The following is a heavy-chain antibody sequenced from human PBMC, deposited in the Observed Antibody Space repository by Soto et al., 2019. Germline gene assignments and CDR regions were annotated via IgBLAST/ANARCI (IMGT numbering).Heavy chain of an antibody. Sequence: GASVKVSCKASGYTFTSYDISWVRQTTGQGLEWMGWINPNSGNTGYAQKFQGRVTMTRNTSISTAYMELSSLRSDDTAVYYCARLTTMVRGVIMVYYYYYMDVWGKGTTVTSP. D-gene: IGHD3-10*01. J-gene: IGHJ6*03. V-gene: IGHV1-8*01. CDR2: INPNSGNT. CDR1: GYTFTSYD. CDR3: ARLTTMVRGVIMVYYYYYMDV.